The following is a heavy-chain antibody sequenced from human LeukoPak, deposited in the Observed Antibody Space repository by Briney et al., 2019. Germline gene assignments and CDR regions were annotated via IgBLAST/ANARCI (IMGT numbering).Heavy chain of an antibody. CDR3: ARSKPDYSSGWFENWFDP. V-gene: IGHV3-21*01. CDR1: GFTFSSYA. D-gene: IGHD6-19*01. CDR2: ISSSSSYI. J-gene: IGHJ5*02. Sequence: GGSLRLSCVASGFTFSSYAMNWVRQAPGKGLEWVSSISSSSSYIYYADSVKGRFTISRDNAKNSLYLQMNSLRAEDTAVYYCARSKPDYSSGWFENWFDPWGQGTLVTVSS.